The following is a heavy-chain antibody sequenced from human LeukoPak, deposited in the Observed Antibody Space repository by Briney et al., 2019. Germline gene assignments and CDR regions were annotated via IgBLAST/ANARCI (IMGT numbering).Heavy chain of an antibody. D-gene: IGHD5-18*01. CDR1: GFTSSSYW. CDR3: ARVSGYSYAWDYFDY. V-gene: IGHV3-74*01. J-gene: IGHJ4*02. Sequence: GGSLRLSCAASGFTSSSYWMHWVRQAPGKGLVWVSRINSDGSSTSYADSVKGRFTISRDNAKNTLYLQMNSLRAEDTAVYYCARVSGYSYAWDYFDYWGQGTLVTVSS. CDR2: INSDGSST.